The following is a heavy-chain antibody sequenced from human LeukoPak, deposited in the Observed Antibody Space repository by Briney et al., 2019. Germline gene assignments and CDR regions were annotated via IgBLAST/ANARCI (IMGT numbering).Heavy chain of an antibody. J-gene: IGHJ5*02. CDR2: IYTSGST. Sequence: PSETLSLTCTVSGGSISSYYWSWIRQPAGKGLEWIGRIYTSGSTNYNPFLKSRVTMSVDTSKNQFSLKLSSVTAADTAVYYCARDQHYDFWSGYAYNWFDPWGQGTLVTVSS. CDR1: GGSISSYY. D-gene: IGHD3-3*01. CDR3: ARDQHYDFWSGYAYNWFDP. V-gene: IGHV4-4*07.